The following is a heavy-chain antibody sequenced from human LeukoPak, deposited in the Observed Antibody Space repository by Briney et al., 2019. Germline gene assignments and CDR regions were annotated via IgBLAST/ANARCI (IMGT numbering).Heavy chain of an antibody. V-gene: IGHV3-23*01. J-gene: IGHJ6*02. CDR1: GFTFNTYA. CDR3: AKHGGVSEYYHMDV. CDR2: ISGSGFRT. D-gene: IGHD1-14*01. Sequence: GGSLRLSCGASGFTFNTYAMSWVSQAPGKGLEWVSTISGSGFRTHYADSVKGRFTISGDSSKNTLYLQMDSLRADDPGVYYCAKHGGVSEYYHMDVWGQGTTVTVSS.